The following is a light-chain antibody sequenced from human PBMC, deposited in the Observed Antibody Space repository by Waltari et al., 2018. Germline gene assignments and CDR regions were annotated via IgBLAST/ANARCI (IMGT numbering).Light chain of an antibody. V-gene: IGKV3-11*01. CDR1: QTVRTF. CDR3: QQRSSWPYT. J-gene: IGKJ2*01. Sequence: EIVLTQSPATLTLSPGDTATLSCRASQTVRTFLAWYQQKPGQAPRLIIFDASSRATGISPKFRGSGSGTDFTLTVNNLEPEDFAVYYCQQRSSWPYTFGQGTRVDFK. CDR2: DAS.